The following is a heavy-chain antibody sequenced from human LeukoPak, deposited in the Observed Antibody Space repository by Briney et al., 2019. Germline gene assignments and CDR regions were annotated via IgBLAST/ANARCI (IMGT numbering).Heavy chain of an antibody. D-gene: IGHD5-24*01. CDR3: ACYKIVERNFDF. Sequence: SETLSLTCTVSGASINGYYWSWIRQPPGKGLEWIGNVHYSLSSNYSPSLESRVTISMDTSQRQFSLKLTSVTAADTAVYYCACYKIVERNFDFWAQGMLVTVSS. V-gene: IGHV4-59*01. CDR2: VHYSLSS. J-gene: IGHJ4*02. CDR1: GASINGYY.